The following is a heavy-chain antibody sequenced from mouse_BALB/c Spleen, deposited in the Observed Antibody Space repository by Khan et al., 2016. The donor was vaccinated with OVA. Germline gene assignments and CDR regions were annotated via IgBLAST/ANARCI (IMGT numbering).Heavy chain of an antibody. CDR2: IWAGGST. D-gene: IGHD1-1*01. CDR3: ARAFYHGALFAY. CDR1: GFSLTSYG. Sequence: QVQLKESGPGLVAPSQTLSITCTVSGFSLTSYGVHWVRQPPGKGLEWLGVIWAGGSTNHNSALMSRRSISKDNSKSQVFLKMNSLHTDDTSMYYCARAFYHGALFAYWCPGTLVTVSA. J-gene: IGHJ3*01. V-gene: IGHV2-9*02.